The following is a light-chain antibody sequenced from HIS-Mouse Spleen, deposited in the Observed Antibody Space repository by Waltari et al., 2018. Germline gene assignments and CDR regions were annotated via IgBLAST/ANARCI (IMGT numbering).Light chain of an antibody. V-gene: IGLV2-14*01. CDR3: SSYTSSSTVV. J-gene: IGLJ2*01. CDR2: EVS. CDR1: SSDVGGYNY. Sequence: QSALTQPASVSGSPRQSITISCTGTSSDVGGYNYVSWYQQHPGKAPKLMIYEVSSRPSGVSNRFSGSKSGNTASLTISGLQAEDEADYYCSSYTSSSTVVFGGGTKLTVL.